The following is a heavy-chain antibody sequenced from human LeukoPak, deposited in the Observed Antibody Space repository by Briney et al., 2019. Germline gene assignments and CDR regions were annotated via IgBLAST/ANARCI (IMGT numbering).Heavy chain of an antibody. CDR1: GYSISSGYY. Sequence: SETLSLTCTVSGYSISSGYYWGWIRQPPGKGLEWIGSIYHSGSTYYNPSLKSRVTISVDTSKNQFSLKLSSVTAADTAVYYCARDIVVVVAATKSDWFDPWGQGTLVTVSS. J-gene: IGHJ5*02. CDR3: ARDIVVVVAATKSDWFDP. CDR2: IYHSGST. V-gene: IGHV4-38-2*02. D-gene: IGHD2-15*01.